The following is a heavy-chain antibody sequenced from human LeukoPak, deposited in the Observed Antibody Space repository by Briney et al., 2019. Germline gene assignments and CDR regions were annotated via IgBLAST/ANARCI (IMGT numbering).Heavy chain of an antibody. V-gene: IGHV4-4*07. CDR3: ARAGSIWSGYYRFDP. CDR1: GGSISSYY. Sequence: NASETLSLTCTVSGGSISSYYWSWIRQPAGKGLEWIGRIYTSGSPNYNPSLKSRVTMSVDTSRNQFPLKLSSVTAADTAVYYCARAGSIWSGYYRFDPWGQGTLVTVSS. CDR2: IYTSGSP. D-gene: IGHD3-3*01. J-gene: IGHJ5*02.